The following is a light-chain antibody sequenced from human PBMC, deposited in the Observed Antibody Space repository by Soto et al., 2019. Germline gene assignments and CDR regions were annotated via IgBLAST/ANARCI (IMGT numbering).Light chain of an antibody. CDR1: QGIAKY. V-gene: IGKV1-33*01. CDR2: HAS. J-gene: IGKJ4*01. Sequence: DTQMTQSPSPLSASVGDRVTITCQASQGIAKYLHWYQQKPGKAPKLLIYHASNLQTGVPSRFSGSGSGTDFTLTISSLQPEDIATYFCQQSDNLPLTFGGGTKVEIK. CDR3: QQSDNLPLT.